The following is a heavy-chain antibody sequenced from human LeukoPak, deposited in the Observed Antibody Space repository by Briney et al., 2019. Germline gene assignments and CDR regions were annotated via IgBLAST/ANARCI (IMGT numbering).Heavy chain of an antibody. CDR1: RYSFTTYW. CDR3: ASCSGYYCYFDY. Sequence: RESLKISCKASRYSFTTYWIAWVRQMPGKGLDWMGIIYPGDSDTRYSPSFQGQVTISADKSISTAYLQWSSLKASDTAMYYCASCSGYYCYFDYWGQGTLVTVSS. V-gene: IGHV5-51*01. CDR2: IYPGDSDT. D-gene: IGHD3-22*01. J-gene: IGHJ4*02.